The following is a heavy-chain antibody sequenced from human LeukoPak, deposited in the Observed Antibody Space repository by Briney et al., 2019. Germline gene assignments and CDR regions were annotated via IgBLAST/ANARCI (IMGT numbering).Heavy chain of an antibody. CDR2: IYYSGST. V-gene: IGHV4-39*07. D-gene: IGHD5-18*01. CDR1: GGSISSSSYH. Sequence: SETLSLTCTVSGGSISSSSYHWGWIRQSPGKGLEWIGSIYYSGSTYYNPSLKSRVTISVDTSKNQFSLKLSSVTAADTAVYYCARAVPDEYSYGPGDYWGQGTLVTVSS. J-gene: IGHJ4*02. CDR3: ARAVPDEYSYGPGDY.